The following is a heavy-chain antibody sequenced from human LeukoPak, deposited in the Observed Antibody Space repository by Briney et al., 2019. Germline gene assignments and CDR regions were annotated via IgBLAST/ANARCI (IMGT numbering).Heavy chain of an antibody. CDR1: GYTFTGYY. CDR2: INPNSGGT. D-gene: IGHD2-15*01. CDR3: AREAPPDIVVVVAASFDY. J-gene: IGHJ4*02. V-gene: IGHV1-2*02. Sequence: ASVKVSCKASGYTFTGYYMHWVRQAPGQGLEWMGWINPNSGGTNYAQKFQGRVTMTRDTSISTAYMELSRLRSDDTAVYYCAREAPPDIVVVVAASFDYWGQGTLVTVSS.